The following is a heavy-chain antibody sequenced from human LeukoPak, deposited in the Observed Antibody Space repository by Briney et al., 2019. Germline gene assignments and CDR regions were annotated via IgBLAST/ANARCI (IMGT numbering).Heavy chain of an antibody. D-gene: IGHD6-19*01. CDR1: GFTFSSYW. J-gene: IGHJ1*01. Sequence: GGSLRLSCAASGFTFSSYWMHWVRQAPGKGLVWVSRINSDGSSTSYADSVKGRFTISRDNAKNTLYLQMNSLRAEDTAVYYCAKGVAVAGTYFQHWGQGTLVTVSS. V-gene: IGHV3-74*01. CDR2: INSDGSST. CDR3: AKGVAVAGTYFQH.